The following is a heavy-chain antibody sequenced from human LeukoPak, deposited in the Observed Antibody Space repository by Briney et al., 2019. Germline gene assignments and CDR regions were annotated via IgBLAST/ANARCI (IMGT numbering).Heavy chain of an antibody. Sequence: GESLKISCKGSGYSFTSYWIAWVRQMPGKGLEWVGIIYPGDSDTRYSPSFQGQVTISADKSISTAYLQWSSLKASDSAMYYCARQATVTTPLDYWGQGTLVTVSS. J-gene: IGHJ4*02. CDR2: IYPGDSDT. D-gene: IGHD4-17*01. CDR1: GYSFTSYW. CDR3: ARQATVTTPLDY. V-gene: IGHV5-51*01.